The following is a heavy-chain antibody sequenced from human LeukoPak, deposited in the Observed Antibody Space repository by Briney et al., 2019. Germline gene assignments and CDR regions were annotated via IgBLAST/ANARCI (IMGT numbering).Heavy chain of an antibody. J-gene: IGHJ3*02. CDR3: ARERKRRQLVLDAFDI. V-gene: IGHV4-59*12. CDR1: GGSISSYY. CDR2: IYYSGST. Sequence: SETLSLTCTVSGGSISSYYWSWIRQPPGKGLEWIGYIYYSGSTNYNPSLKSRVTISVDKSKNQFSLKLSSVTAADTAVYYCARERKRRQLVLDAFDIWGQGTMVTVSS. D-gene: IGHD6-13*01.